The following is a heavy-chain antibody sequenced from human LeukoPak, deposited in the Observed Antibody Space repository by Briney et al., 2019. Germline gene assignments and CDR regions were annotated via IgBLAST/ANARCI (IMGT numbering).Heavy chain of an antibody. D-gene: IGHD2-2*02. V-gene: IGHV3-30*18. CDR3: AKDDTQYYYYYMDV. Sequence: PGGSLRLSCAASGFTFSSYGMHWVRQAPGKGLEWVAVISYDGSNKYYADSVKGRFTISRDNSKNTLYLQMNSLRAEDTAVYYCAKDDTQYYYYYMDVWGKGTTVTVSS. CDR1: GFTFSSYG. J-gene: IGHJ6*03. CDR2: ISYDGSNK.